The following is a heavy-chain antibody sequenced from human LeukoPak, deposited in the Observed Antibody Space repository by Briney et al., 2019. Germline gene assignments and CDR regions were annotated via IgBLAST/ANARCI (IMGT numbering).Heavy chain of an antibody. CDR3: ARSIAARPSWFDP. CDR2: IYYSGST. CDR1: GGSISSSGFY. J-gene: IGHJ5*02. V-gene: IGHV4-39*07. Sequence: SETLSLTCTVSGGSISSSGFYWVWIRQPPGKGLEWIGSIYYSGSTYYNPSLKSRVTISVDRSKNQFSLKLSSVTAADTAVYYCARSIAARPSWFDPWGQGTLVTVSS. D-gene: IGHD6-6*01.